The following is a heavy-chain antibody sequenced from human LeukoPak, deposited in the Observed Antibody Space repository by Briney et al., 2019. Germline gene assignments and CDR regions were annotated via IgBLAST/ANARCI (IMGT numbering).Heavy chain of an antibody. D-gene: IGHD6-19*01. CDR3: AHSKAVAGLNNFDY. CDR2: IYWDDDK. Sequence: SAPTLVKPTQTLTLTCTFSGFSLSTTGVGVGWIRQPPAKALEWLALIYWDDDKRYSPSLKSRLTITKDTSKGQVVLTMTNMYPVDTAAYYCAHSKAVAGLNNFDYWGQGTLVTVSS. CDR1: GFSLSTTGVG. J-gene: IGHJ4*02. V-gene: IGHV2-5*02.